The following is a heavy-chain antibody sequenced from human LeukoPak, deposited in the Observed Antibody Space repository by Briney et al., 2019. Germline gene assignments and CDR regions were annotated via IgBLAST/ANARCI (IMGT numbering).Heavy chain of an antibody. CDR2: IYSGGST. CDR1: GFTFSSYW. Sequence: PGGSLRLSCAASGFTFSSYWMSWVRQAPGKGLEWVSVIYSGGSTYYADSVKGRFTISRDNSKNTLYLQMNSLRAEDTAVYYCARGNTADDDYGGLVPPPYYYYYMDVWGKGTTVTISS. V-gene: IGHV3-66*01. J-gene: IGHJ6*03. CDR3: ARGNTADDDYGGLVPPPYYYYYMDV. D-gene: IGHD4-23*01.